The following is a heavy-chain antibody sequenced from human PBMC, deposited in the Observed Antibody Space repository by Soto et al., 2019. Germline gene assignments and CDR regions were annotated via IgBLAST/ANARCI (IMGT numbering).Heavy chain of an antibody. D-gene: IGHD3-3*01. V-gene: IGHV3-23*01. CDR2: ISGSGGST. J-gene: IGHJ3*02. Sequence: GGSLRLSCAASGFTFSSYAMSWVRQAPGKGLEWVSAISGSGGSTYYADSVKGRFTISRDNSKNSLYLQMNSLRAEDTAVYYCARAGGYDSHAFDIWGQGTMVTVSS. CDR1: GFTFSSYA. CDR3: ARAGGYDSHAFDI.